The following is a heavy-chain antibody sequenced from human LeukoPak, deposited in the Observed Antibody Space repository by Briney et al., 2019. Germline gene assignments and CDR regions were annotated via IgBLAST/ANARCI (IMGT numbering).Heavy chain of an antibody. J-gene: IGHJ3*01. CDR2: VIITGVST. V-gene: IGHV3-23*01. Sequence: GGSLRLSCAASGFTLSNYAMSWVRQAPGGGLEWVSPVIITGVSTYYADSLKGRFTISRDNTKNTLYLQMNSLRAEDTAVYYCARNMTSVTTGGDAFDLWGQGTMVTVSS. CDR1: GFTLSNYA. CDR3: ARNMTSVTTGGDAFDL. D-gene: IGHD4-17*01.